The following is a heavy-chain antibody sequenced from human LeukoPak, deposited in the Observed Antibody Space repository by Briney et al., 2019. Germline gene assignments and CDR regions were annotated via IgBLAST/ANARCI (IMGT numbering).Heavy chain of an antibody. Sequence: PGRSLRLSCAASGFXFSSYGIHWVRQAPGKGLEWVAVIWYDGSNKYYADSVKGRFTISRDNSKNTLYLQMNSLRAEDTAVYYCARDRYRYYYYGMDVWGQGTTVTVSS. V-gene: IGHV3-33*01. J-gene: IGHJ6*02. CDR2: IWYDGSNK. CDR3: ARDRYRYYYYGMDV. CDR1: GFXFSSYG. D-gene: IGHD3-16*02.